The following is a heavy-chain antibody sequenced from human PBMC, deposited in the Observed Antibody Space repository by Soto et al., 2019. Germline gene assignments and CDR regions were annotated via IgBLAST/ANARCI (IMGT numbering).Heavy chain of an antibody. CDR2: IYYSGNA. CDR1: GGSINNHY. V-gene: IGHV4-59*08. CDR3: ARLEGLATISYYFDF. J-gene: IGHJ4*02. Sequence: SETLSLTCTVSGGSINNHYWSWIRQPPGKGLEWIGCIYYSGNANYNPSLQTRVTISLDKSKSQFSLKLNSVTAADSAVYFCARLEGLATISYYFDFWGPGALVTVSS. D-gene: IGHD3-9*01.